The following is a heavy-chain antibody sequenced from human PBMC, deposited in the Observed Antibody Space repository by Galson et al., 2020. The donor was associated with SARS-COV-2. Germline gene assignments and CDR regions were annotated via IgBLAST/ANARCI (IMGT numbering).Heavy chain of an antibody. J-gene: IGHJ6*02. CDR3: ARGYGDYEDYYYYYYGMDV. CDR2: INPNSGGT. V-gene: IGHV1-2*02. D-gene: IGHD4-17*01. CDR1: GYTFTGYY. Sequence: ASVKVSYKASGYTFTGYYMHWVRQAPGQGLEWMGWINPNSGGTNYAQKFQGRVTMTRDTSISTAYMELSRLRSDDTAVYYCARGYGDYEDYYYYYYGMDVWGQGTTVTVSS.